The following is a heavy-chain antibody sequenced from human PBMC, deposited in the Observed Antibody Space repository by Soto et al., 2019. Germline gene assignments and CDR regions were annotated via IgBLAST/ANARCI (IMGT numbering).Heavy chain of an antibody. V-gene: IGHV4-59*08. CDR1: GGSISSYY. CDR3: ARHPSQDSRAKAFDI. Sequence: PSETLSLTCTVSGGSISSYYWSWIRQPPGKGLDWIGYIYSSGSANYNPSLKSRVTISVDTSKNQFSLRLSSVTAADTAMYYCARHPSQDSRAKAFDIWGQGTVVTVSS. J-gene: IGHJ3*02. CDR2: IYSSGSA.